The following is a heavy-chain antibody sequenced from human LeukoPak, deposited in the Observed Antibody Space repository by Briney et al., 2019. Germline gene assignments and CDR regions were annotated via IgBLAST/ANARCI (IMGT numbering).Heavy chain of an antibody. Sequence: SETLSLTCTISDGSISTYYWTWIRQPPGKTLEWIGHIYYSGSTNYNPSLKSRVTISVDTSKNQFSLKLSSVTAADTAVYYCARSGVVPAAIPFDYWGQGTLVTVSS. D-gene: IGHD2-2*01. CDR1: DGSISTYY. J-gene: IGHJ4*02. V-gene: IGHV4-59*01. CDR3: ARSGVVPAAIPFDY. CDR2: IYYSGST.